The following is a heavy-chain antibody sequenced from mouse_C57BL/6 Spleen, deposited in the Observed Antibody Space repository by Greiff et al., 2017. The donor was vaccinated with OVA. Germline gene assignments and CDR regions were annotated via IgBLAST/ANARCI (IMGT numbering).Heavy chain of an antibody. CDR2: IDPSDSYT. CDR1: GYNFTSYW. D-gene: IGHD1-1*02. V-gene: IGHV1-69*01. CDR3: ASYGYRYFDV. J-gene: IGHJ1*03. Sequence: VQLQQPGAELVMPGASVKLSCKASGYNFTSYWMHWVKQRPGQGLEWIGEIDPSDSYTNYNQKFKGKSTLTVDKSSSTAYMQLSSLTSEDSAVYYCASYGYRYFDVWGTGTTVTVSS.